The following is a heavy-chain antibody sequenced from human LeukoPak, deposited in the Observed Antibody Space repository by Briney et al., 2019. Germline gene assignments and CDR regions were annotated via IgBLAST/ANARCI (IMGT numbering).Heavy chain of an antibody. CDR2: VSPNSGNT. CDR1: GYTFTIYD. V-gene: IGHV1-8*01. Sequence: ASVKVSRKASGYTFTIYDINWVRHAPGQGLGWVGWVSPNSGNTGYAQKFQGRVPMTRNTSISTAYMELSSLRSEDTAVYYCARAPLRSRLLIGYWGQGTLVTVSS. D-gene: IGHD2-15*01. J-gene: IGHJ4*02. CDR3: ARAPLRSRLLIGY.